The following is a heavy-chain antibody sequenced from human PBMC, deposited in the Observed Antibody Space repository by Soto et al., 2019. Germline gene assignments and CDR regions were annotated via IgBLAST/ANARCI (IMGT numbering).Heavy chain of an antibody. CDR1: GYSFTSYW. CDR3: ARHVGGDGQLPTYYYYYGMDV. V-gene: IGHV5-51*01. J-gene: IGHJ6*02. D-gene: IGHD3-16*01. Sequence: EVQLVQSGAEVKKPGESLKISCKGSGYSFTSYWIGWVRQMPGKGLEWMGIIYPGDSDTRYSPSFQGQVTISADKSISTAYLQWSSLKASDTAMYYCARHVGGDGQLPTYYYYYGMDVWGQGTTVTVSS. CDR2: IYPGDSDT.